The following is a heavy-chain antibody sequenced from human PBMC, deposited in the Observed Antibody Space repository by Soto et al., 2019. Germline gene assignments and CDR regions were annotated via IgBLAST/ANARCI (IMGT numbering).Heavy chain of an antibody. D-gene: IGHD5-18*01. CDR1: GFTFSSYS. J-gene: IGHJ6*02. Sequence: EVQLVESGGGLVKPGGSLRLSCAASGFTFSSYSMNWVRQAPGKGLEWVSSISSSSSYIYYADSVKGRFTISRDNAKNSLYLQMNSLRAEDTAVYYCARDGGYSYPYYGMDVWGQGTTVTVSS. CDR3: ARDGGYSYPYYGMDV. CDR2: ISSSSSYI. V-gene: IGHV3-21*01.